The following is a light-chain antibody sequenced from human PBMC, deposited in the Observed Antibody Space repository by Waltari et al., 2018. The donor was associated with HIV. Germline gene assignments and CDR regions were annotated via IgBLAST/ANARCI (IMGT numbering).Light chain of an antibody. Sequence: EVVMTQSPATLSVSPGERATLSCRASQNIANNLTWNQQKPGQPPRLLINGASTRATGIPARFSGSGSGTEFTLTISSLQSEDFAVYYCQQYNNWPWTFGQGTKVEIK. J-gene: IGKJ1*01. CDR3: QQYNNWPWT. CDR1: QNIANN. V-gene: IGKV3-15*01. CDR2: GAS.